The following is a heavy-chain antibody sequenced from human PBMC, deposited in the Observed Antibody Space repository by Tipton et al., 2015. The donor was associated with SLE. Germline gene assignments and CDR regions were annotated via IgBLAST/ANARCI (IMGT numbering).Heavy chain of an antibody. CDR3: ARGIRGWYFDL. V-gene: IGHV4-39*07. CDR2: IYYSGST. Sequence: TLSLTCTVSGGSISSSSYYWGWIRQPPGKGLEWIGSIYYSGSTYYNPSLKSRVTISVDTSKNQFSLKLSSVTAADTAVYYCARGIRGWYFDLWGRGTLVTVSS. J-gene: IGHJ2*01. CDR1: GGSISSSSYY.